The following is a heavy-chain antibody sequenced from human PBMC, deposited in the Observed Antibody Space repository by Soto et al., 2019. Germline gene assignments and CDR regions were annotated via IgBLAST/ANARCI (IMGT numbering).Heavy chain of an antibody. J-gene: IGHJ4*02. CDR1: GSTFSSYA. V-gene: IGHV3-30-3*01. CDR3: AREITVTRPYYLDS. D-gene: IGHD4-17*01. Sequence: GGSLRLSCAASGSTFSSYAMHYVRQAPGKGLEWVAVISYDGSKKNYADSVKGRFTISRDKSKNTLYLQMNSLREEDTAVYYWAREITVTRPYYLDSWGQGTLVTVSS. CDR2: ISYDGSKK.